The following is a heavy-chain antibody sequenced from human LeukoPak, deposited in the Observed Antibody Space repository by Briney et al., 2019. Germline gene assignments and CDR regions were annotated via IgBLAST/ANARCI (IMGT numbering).Heavy chain of an antibody. D-gene: IGHD5-24*01. J-gene: IGHJ5*02. V-gene: IGHV1-3*01. CDR1: GYTFTSYA. CDR3: ARVGRDGYILHNRFDP. CDR2: INAGNGNT. Sequence: ASVKVSCKASGYTFTSYAMHWVRQAPGQRLEWMGWINAGNGNTKYSQKFQGRVTITRDTSASTAYMELSSLRSEDTAVYYCARVGRDGYILHNRFDPWGQGTLVTVSS.